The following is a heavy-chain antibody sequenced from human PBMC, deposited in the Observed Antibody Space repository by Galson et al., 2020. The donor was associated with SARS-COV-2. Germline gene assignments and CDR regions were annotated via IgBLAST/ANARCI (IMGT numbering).Heavy chain of an antibody. V-gene: IGHV3-30*04. CDR1: GFTFSSYA. CDR3: ARASRGSYGNWFDP. J-gene: IGHJ5*02. D-gene: IGHD3-16*01. Sequence: TGGSLRLSCAASGFTFSSYAMHWVRQAPGKGLEWVAVISYDGSNKYYADSVKGRFTISRDNSKNTLYLQMNSLRAEDTAVYYCARASRGSYGNWFDPWGQGTLVTVSS. CDR2: ISYDGSNK.